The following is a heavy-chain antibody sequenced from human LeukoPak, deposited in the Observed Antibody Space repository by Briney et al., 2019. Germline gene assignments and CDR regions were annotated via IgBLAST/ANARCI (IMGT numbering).Heavy chain of an antibody. CDR1: GGSIRSGSHY. CDR3: AKRDDSGGNLVDL. Sequence: SETLSLTCTVSGGSIRSGSHYWAWIRQPPGKGLEWIGSIYYSGSTYYNPSLENRATISIDTSKNHFSLKLSSLSAADTSVYYCAKRDDSGGNLVDLWGQGTLVTVS. CDR2: IYYSGST. V-gene: IGHV4-39*02. J-gene: IGHJ4*02. D-gene: IGHD3-22*01.